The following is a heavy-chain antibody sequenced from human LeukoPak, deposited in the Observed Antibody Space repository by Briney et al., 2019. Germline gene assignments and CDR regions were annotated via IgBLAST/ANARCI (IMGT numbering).Heavy chain of an antibody. D-gene: IGHD6-13*01. CDR2: IYYSGPT. CDR3: ARVKSSSSLIDY. V-gene: IGHV4-59*08. J-gene: IGHJ4*02. CDR1: GGSISNYY. Sequence: SETLSLTCTVSGGSISNYYWSWIRQPPGKGLEWIGNIYYSGPTNYNPSLKSRVTISVDTSKNQFSLRLSSVTAADTAVYYCARVKSSSSLIDYWGQGTLVTVSS.